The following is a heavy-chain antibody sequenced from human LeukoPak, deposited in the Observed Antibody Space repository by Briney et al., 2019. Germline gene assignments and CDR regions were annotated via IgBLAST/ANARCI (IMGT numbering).Heavy chain of an antibody. CDR2: IYYSGST. D-gene: IGHD3-16*01. Sequence: SETLSLTSTVSGGSISSSSYYWGWIRQPPGKGLEWIGSIYYSGSTYYNPSLKSRVTISVDTSKNQFSLKLSSVTAADTAVYYCATFLGDSRSFDYWGQGTLVTVSS. J-gene: IGHJ4*02. CDR1: GGSISSSSYY. CDR3: ATFLGDSRSFDY. V-gene: IGHV4-39*01.